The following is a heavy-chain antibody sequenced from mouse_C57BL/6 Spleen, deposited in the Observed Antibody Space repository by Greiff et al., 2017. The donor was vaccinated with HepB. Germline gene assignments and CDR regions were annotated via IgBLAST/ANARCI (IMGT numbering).Heavy chain of an antibody. V-gene: IGHV10-1*01. CDR3: VRHDEDYYGSSPEYYAMDY. CDR2: IRSKSNNYAT. J-gene: IGHJ4*01. D-gene: IGHD1-1*01. CDR1: GFSFNTYA. Sequence: EVNVVESGGGLVQPKGSLKLSCAASGFSFNTYAMNWVRQAPGKGLEWVARIRSKSNNYATYYADSVKDRFTISRDDSESMLYLQMNNLKTEDTAMYYCVRHDEDYYGSSPEYYAMDYWGQGTSVTVSS.